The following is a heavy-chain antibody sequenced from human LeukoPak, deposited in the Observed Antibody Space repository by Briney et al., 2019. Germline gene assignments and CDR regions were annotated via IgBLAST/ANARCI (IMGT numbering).Heavy chain of an antibody. Sequence: PGRSLRLSCAASGFTFSSYGMHWVRQAPGKGLEWVAVIWYDGSNKYYADSVKGRFTISRDNSKNTLYLQMNSLRAEDTAVYYCAREISGYSSSWYGDDAFDIWGQGTMVTVSS. V-gene: IGHV3-33*01. D-gene: IGHD6-13*01. CDR3: AREISGYSSSWYGDDAFDI. CDR1: GFTFSSYG. CDR2: IWYDGSNK. J-gene: IGHJ3*02.